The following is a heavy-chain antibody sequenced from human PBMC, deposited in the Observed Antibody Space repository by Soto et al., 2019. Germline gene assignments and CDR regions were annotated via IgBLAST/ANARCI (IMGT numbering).Heavy chain of an antibody. Sequence: QVQLVESGGGVVQPARSLRLSCAASGFTFSSYGMHWVRQAPGKGLEWVAVISYDGSNKYYADSVKGRFTISRDNSKNTLYLQMNSLRAEDTAVYYCATLSGVLRYFDWLLYGMDVWGQGTTVTVSS. CDR2: ISYDGSNK. D-gene: IGHD3-9*01. CDR1: GFTFSSYG. V-gene: IGHV3-30*03. CDR3: ATLSGVLRYFDWLLYGMDV. J-gene: IGHJ6*02.